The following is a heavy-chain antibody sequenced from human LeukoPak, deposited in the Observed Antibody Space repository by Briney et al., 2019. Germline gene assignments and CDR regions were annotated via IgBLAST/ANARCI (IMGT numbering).Heavy chain of an antibody. Sequence: SETLSLTCTVSGGSISSSSYYWGRIRQPPGKGLEWIGSIYYSGSTYYNPSLKSRVTISVDTSKNQFSLKLSSVTAADTPVYYCARLPRYSGSRGAFDIWGQGTMVTVSS. CDR1: GGSISSSSYY. CDR2: IYYSGST. J-gene: IGHJ3*02. V-gene: IGHV4-39*01. CDR3: ARLPRYSGSRGAFDI. D-gene: IGHD1-26*01.